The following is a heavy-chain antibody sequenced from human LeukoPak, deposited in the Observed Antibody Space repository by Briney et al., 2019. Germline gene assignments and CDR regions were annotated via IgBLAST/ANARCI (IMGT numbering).Heavy chain of an antibody. V-gene: IGHV3-33*01. J-gene: IGHJ4*02. Sequence: PGGSLRLSCAASGFTFSSYGMHWVRQAPGKGLEWVAVIWYDGSNKYYADSVKGRFTISRDNSKNTLYLQMDSLRAEDTAVYYCARDWYSYGTLDYWGQGTLVTVSS. D-gene: IGHD5-18*01. CDR2: IWYDGSNK. CDR1: GFTFSSYG. CDR3: ARDWYSYGTLDY.